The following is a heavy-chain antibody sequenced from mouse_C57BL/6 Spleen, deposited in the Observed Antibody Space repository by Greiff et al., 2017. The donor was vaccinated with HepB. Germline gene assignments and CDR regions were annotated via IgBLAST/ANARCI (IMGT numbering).Heavy chain of an antibody. CDR3: ARGGPTIVTTWYFDV. Sequence: EVQLVESGGGLVKPGGSLKLSCAASGFTFSSYAMSWVRQTPEKRLEWVATISDGGSYTYYPDYVKGRFTISRDNAKNNLYLQMSHLKSEDTAMYYCARGGPTIVTTWYFDVWGTGTTVTVSS. V-gene: IGHV5-4*01. CDR1: GFTFSSYA. J-gene: IGHJ1*03. CDR2: ISDGGSYT. D-gene: IGHD2-5*01.